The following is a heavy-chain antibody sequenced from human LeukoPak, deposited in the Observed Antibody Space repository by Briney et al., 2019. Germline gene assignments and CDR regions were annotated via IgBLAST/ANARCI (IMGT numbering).Heavy chain of an antibody. J-gene: IGHJ4*02. V-gene: IGHV4-61*02. CDR1: GGSISSGSHY. D-gene: IGHD6-19*01. CDR2: IYTSGNT. Sequence: SETLSLTCTVSGGSISSGSHYWSWIRQPAGKGLEWIGRIYTSGNTNYNPSLKSRVTISLDTSKNQFSLKLSSVTAADTAVYYCAISGTKIERGYSSGWIPGYWGQGTLVTVSS. CDR3: AISGTKIERGYSSGWIPGY.